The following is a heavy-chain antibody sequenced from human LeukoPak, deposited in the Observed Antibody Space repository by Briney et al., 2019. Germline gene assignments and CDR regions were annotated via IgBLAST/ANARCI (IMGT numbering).Heavy chain of an antibody. CDR2: ITYDGSNK. J-gene: IGHJ4*02. V-gene: IGHV3-30*18. CDR1: GFTFSSYG. CDR3: AKDPLDY. Sequence: GGSLRLSCAASGFTFSSYGMHWVRQAPGKGLEWVAVITYDGSNKYYADSVKGRFTISRDNSKNTLYLQMNSLRAEDTAVYYCAKDPLDYWGQGTLVTVSS.